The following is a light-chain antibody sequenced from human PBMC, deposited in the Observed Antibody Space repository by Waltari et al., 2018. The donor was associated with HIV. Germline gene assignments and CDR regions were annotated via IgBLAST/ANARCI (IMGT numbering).Light chain of an antibody. CDR3: CSYAGSYTYVV. CDR1: SSDVGGYKY. Sequence: QSALTQPRSVSGSPGQSVTMSCSGTSSDVGGYKYVSWYQQHPGKAPKLLIYDVNKRPSGVPDRLPGSKSGNTASLTISGLQVEDEADYYCCSYAGSYTYVVLGGGTKLTVL. V-gene: IGLV2-11*01. CDR2: DVN. J-gene: IGLJ2*01.